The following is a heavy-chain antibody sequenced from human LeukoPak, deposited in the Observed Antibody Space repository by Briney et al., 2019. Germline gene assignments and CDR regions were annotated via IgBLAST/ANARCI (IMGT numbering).Heavy chain of an antibody. CDR3: ARNPAAWFGELSSWFDP. CDR2: IKRDGSEK. V-gene: IGHV3-7*01. J-gene: IGHJ5*02. D-gene: IGHD3-10*01. Sequence: QTGGSLRLSCAAPGFSFSSNWMGWVRQAPGKGLEWVAHIKRDGSEKYYLDSVKGRFTISRDNSENTRYLQMSSLKTDDSAVYYCARNPAAWFGELSSWFDPWGQGTLVTVSS. CDR1: GFSFSSNW.